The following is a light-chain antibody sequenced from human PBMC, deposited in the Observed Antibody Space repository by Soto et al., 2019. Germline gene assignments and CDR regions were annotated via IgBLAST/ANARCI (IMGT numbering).Light chain of an antibody. CDR1: QSVTTN. Sequence: EVVMTQSPATLSVSPGERATLSCRASQSVTTNMAWYQQKPGQAPRLLIYGASTRATGIPARFSGSGSGTDFTLTISSLQSEDFAVYYCQQYNSYSVTFGQGTKVDIK. CDR3: QQYNSYSVT. V-gene: IGKV3-15*01. CDR2: GAS. J-gene: IGKJ2*01.